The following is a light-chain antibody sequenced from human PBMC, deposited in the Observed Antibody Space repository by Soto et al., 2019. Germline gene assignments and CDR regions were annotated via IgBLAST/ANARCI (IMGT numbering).Light chain of an antibody. V-gene: IGKV1-12*01. J-gene: IGKJ1*01. CDR1: QGIGSW. Sequence: DIPMTQSPSSVSASVGDRVTITCRASQGIGSWLAWYQQKPGNAPKLLIYAASSLQSGVPSRFSGSGSGTDFTLTISSLQPEDSASYHCQQANSFPWTFGQGTKVEIK. CDR2: AAS. CDR3: QQANSFPWT.